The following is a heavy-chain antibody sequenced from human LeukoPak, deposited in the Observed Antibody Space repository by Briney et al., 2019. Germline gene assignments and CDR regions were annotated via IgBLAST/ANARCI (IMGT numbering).Heavy chain of an antibody. CDR2: ISGSGGST. CDR1: GFTFSSYA. CDR3: AKSPRGYRALHFDY. Sequence: GGSLRLSCAASGFTFSSYAMSWVRQAPGKGLEWVSAISGSGGSTYYADSVKGRFTISRDSSKNTLYLQMNSLRAEDTAVYYCAKSPRGYRALHFDYWGQGTLVTVSS. V-gene: IGHV3-23*01. J-gene: IGHJ4*02. D-gene: IGHD5-12*01.